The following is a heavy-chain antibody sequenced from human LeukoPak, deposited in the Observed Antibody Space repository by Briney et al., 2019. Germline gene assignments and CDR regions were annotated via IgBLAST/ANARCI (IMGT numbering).Heavy chain of an antibody. D-gene: IGHD3-16*01. CDR1: GYTFTSYD. J-gene: IGHJ5*02. V-gene: IGHV1-2*02. Sequence: ASVKVSCKASGYTFTSYDINWVRQATGQGLEWMGWINPNSGGTNYAQKFQGRVTMTRDTSISTAYMELSSLRSEDTAVYYCARALRRLRSGINWFDPWGQGTLVTVSS. CDR3: ARALRRLRSGINWFDP. CDR2: INPNSGGT.